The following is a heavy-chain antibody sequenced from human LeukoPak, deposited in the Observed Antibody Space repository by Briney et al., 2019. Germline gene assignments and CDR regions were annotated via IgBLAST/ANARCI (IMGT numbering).Heavy chain of an antibody. CDR2: TRSDASTK. D-gene: IGHD6-19*01. CDR3: AREVGSGDSFAY. CDR1: GFTFSSYG. V-gene: IGHV3-33*01. Sequence: GGSLRLSCAASGFTFSSYGMDRVRQAPGKVLESVAVTRSDASTKYYAPSVKGRFTISTDNSKNPLYLQMRSLRAEDTAVYYCAREVGSGDSFAYSGQGTLATV. J-gene: IGHJ4*02.